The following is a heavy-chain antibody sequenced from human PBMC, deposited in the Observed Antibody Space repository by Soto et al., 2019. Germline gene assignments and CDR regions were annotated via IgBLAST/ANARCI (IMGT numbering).Heavy chain of an antibody. D-gene: IGHD2-15*01. Sequence: SETLSLTCKVSGDSISSGTYYWGWIRQPPGKGLEWIGNIFFRGNTYYNPSLKSRVTVSVETSKNQFSLKLASVTAADTAVYYCARRVVGNSGYFDYWGQGTPVSVSS. CDR1: GDSISSGTYY. CDR2: IFFRGNT. J-gene: IGHJ4*02. V-gene: IGHV4-39*01. CDR3: ARRVVGNSGYFDY.